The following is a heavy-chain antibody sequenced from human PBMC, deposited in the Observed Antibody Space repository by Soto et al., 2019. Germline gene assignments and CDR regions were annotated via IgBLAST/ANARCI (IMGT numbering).Heavy chain of an antibody. CDR3: ARGNYNYVWGSYYAFDI. Sequence: QVQLQESGPGLVKPSETLSLTCTVSGGSISSYYWSWIRQPPGKGLEWIGYIYYSGSTNYNPSLKSGVTISVNPSKNQFSLKLSSVTAAHTAVYYCARGNYNYVWGSYYAFDIWGQGTMVTVSS. J-gene: IGHJ3*02. CDR2: IYYSGST. V-gene: IGHV4-59*08. D-gene: IGHD3-16*01. CDR1: GGSISSYY.